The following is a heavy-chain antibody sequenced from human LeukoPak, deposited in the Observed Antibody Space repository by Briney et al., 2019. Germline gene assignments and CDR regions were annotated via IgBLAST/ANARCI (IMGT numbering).Heavy chain of an antibody. CDR1: GYTFTSYD. D-gene: IGHD2-15*01. J-gene: IGHJ4*02. Sequence: ASVKVSCKASGYTFTSYDFNWVRQATGQGLEWMGWMNPNSGNTGYAQKFQGRVTMTRNTSISTAYMEVSSLRSEDTAVYYCARGAPQEYCSGGSCPYFDYWGQGTLVTLSS. CDR3: ARGAPQEYCSGGSCPYFDY. CDR2: MNPNSGNT. V-gene: IGHV1-8*01.